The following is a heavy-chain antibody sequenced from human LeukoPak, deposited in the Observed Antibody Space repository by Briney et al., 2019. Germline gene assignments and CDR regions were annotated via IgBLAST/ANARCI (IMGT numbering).Heavy chain of an antibody. D-gene: IGHD5-18*01. CDR2: FDPEDGET. CDR1: GYTLTELS. CDR3: ATGRGYSYGVPWFDP. J-gene: IGHJ5*02. Sequence: ASVKVSCKVSGYTLTELSMHWVRQAPGKGLEWMGGFDPEDGETIYAQKFQGRVTMTEDTSTDTAYMELSSLRSEDTAVYYCATGRGYSYGVPWFDPWGQGTLVTVSP. V-gene: IGHV1-24*01.